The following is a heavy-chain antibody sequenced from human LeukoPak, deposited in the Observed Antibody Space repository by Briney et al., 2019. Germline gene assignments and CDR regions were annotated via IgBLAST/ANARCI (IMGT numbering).Heavy chain of an antibody. J-gene: IGHJ4*02. V-gene: IGHV3-48*01. CDR2: ITLSTTTI. CDR1: GFTFSNYN. D-gene: IGHD6-13*01. Sequence: PGGSLRLSCAASGFTFSNYNMNWVRQAPGKGVEWVSYITLSTTTIYYADSVKGRSTISRDNAKNSLYLQMNSLRAEDTAVYYCARETPDSSSWTVFDYWGQGTLVTVSS. CDR3: ARETPDSSSWTVFDY.